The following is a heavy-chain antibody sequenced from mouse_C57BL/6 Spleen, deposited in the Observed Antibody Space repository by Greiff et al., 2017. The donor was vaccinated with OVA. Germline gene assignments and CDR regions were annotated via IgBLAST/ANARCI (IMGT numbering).Heavy chain of an antibody. CDR1: GYTFTDYE. D-gene: IGHD1-1*01. Sequence: QVQLQQSGAELVRPGASVTLSCKASGYTFTDYEMHWVKQTPVHGLEWIGAIDPETGGTAYNQKFKGKAILTADKSSSTAYMELRSLTSEDSAVYYCTRPGYYGSSYWYFDVWGTGTTVTVSS. CDR2: IDPETGGT. V-gene: IGHV1-15*01. CDR3: TRPGYYGSSYWYFDV. J-gene: IGHJ1*03.